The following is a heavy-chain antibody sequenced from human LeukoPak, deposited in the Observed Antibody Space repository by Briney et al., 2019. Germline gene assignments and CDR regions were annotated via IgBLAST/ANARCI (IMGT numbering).Heavy chain of an antibody. J-gene: IGHJ4*02. V-gene: IGHV1-8*01. D-gene: IGHD1-1*01. CDR3: ARGDTWNARSDY. CDR1: GYTFTTYN. CDR2: MNPNSGNT. Sequence: GASVKVSCKASGYTFTTYNINWVRQAPGQGLEWMGWMNPNSGNTGYAQKFQGRVTMTRDTSMSTAYIELRSLTSQDTAVYYCARGDTWNARSDYWGQGTLVAVSS.